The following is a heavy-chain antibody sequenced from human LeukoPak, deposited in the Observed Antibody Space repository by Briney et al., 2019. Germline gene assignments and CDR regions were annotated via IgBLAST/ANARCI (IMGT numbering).Heavy chain of an antibody. CDR2: ISGSGGST. D-gene: IGHD3-10*01. Sequence: GGSLRLSCAASGSTFSSYAMSWVRQAPGKGLEWVSAISGSGGSTYYADSVKGRFTISRDNSKNTLYLQMNSLRAEDTAVYYCARIRGNLLLWFGELLPFDYWDQGTLVTVSS. CDR1: GSTFSSYA. CDR3: ARIRGNLLLWFGELLPFDY. J-gene: IGHJ4*02. V-gene: IGHV3-23*01.